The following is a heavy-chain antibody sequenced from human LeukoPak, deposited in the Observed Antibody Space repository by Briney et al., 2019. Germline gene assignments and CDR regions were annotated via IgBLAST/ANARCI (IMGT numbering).Heavy chain of an antibody. CDR2: ISYDGSNK. CDR3: AKDQYSGYDLKSYFDY. V-gene: IGHV3-30*18. D-gene: IGHD5-12*01. CDR1: GFTFSSYG. Sequence: GRSLRLSCAASGFTFSSYGMHWVRQAPGKGLEWVAVISYDGSNKYYADSVKGRFTISRDNSKNTLYLQMNSLRAEDTAVYYRAKDQYSGYDLKSYFDYWGQGTQVTVSS. J-gene: IGHJ4*02.